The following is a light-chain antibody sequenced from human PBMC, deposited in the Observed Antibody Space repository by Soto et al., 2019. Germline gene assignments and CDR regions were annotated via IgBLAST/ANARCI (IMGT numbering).Light chain of an antibody. CDR1: QSVTSNY. J-gene: IGKJ1*01. V-gene: IGKV3-11*01. Sequence: IVLSQSPDTLSLSPGERATLSCRASQSVTSNYLTWYQQKPGQSPRLLIYDASNRATGIPARFSGSGSGTDFTLTISSLEPEDFAVYYCQQRSNWPPTWTFGQGTKVDIK. CDR2: DAS. CDR3: QQRSNWPPTWT.